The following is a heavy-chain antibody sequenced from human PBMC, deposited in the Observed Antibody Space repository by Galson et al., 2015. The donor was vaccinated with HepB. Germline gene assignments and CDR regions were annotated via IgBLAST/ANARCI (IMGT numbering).Heavy chain of an antibody. CDR1: GGSFSGYY. CDR2: INHSGST. V-gene: IGHV4-34*01. CDR3: ARGCPVNSPYYYYYYMDV. Sequence: ETLSLTCAVYGGSFSGYYWSWIRQPPGKGLEWIGEINHSGSTNYNPSLKSRVTISVDTSKNQFSLKLSSVTAADTAVYYCARGCPVNSPYYYYYYMDVWGKGTTVTVSS. J-gene: IGHJ6*03. D-gene: IGHD1-1*01.